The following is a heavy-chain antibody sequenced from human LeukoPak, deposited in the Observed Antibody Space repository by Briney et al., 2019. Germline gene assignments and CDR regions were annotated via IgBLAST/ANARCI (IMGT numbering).Heavy chain of an antibody. CDR2: INHSGNT. CDR3: ARAKGAGRGTLPFDY. V-gene: IGHV4-34*01. CDR1: GGSFSGYY. D-gene: IGHD1-1*01. Sequence: SETLSLTCAVYGGSFSGYYWTWIRQPPGKGLEWIGEINHSGNTNYNPSLKSRVTISVDTSKNQFSLKLSSVTAADTPVYYCARAKGAGRGTLPFDYWGQGTLVTVSS. J-gene: IGHJ4*02.